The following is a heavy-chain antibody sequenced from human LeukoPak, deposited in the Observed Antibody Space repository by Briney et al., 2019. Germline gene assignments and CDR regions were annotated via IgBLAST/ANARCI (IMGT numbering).Heavy chain of an antibody. V-gene: IGHV1-2*02. D-gene: IGHD3-22*01. Sequence: ASVKVSCKASGYTFTSYGISWVRQAPGQGLEWMGWINPNSGGTNYAQKFQGRVTMTRDTSISTAYMELSRLRSDDTAVYYCARDFEGYDSSGYSNWFDPWGQGTLVTVSS. CDR2: INPNSGGT. CDR1: GYTFTSYG. CDR3: ARDFEGYDSSGYSNWFDP. J-gene: IGHJ5*02.